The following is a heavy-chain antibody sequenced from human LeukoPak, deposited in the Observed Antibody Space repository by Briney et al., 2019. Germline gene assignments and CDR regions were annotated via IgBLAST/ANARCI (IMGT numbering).Heavy chain of an antibody. J-gene: IGHJ3*02. V-gene: IGHV3-30*03. Sequence: GGSLRLSCAASGFTFSSYGMHWVRQAPGKGLEWVAVISYDGSNKYYADSVKGRFTISRDNSKNTLYLQMNSLRAEDTAVYYCARGIGHDGFDIWGQGTMVTVSS. CDR1: GFTFSSYG. CDR3: ARGIGHDGFDI. D-gene: IGHD2-15*01. CDR2: ISYDGSNK.